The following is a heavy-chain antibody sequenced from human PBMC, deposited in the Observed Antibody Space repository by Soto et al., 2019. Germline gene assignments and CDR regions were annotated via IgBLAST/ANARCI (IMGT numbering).Heavy chain of an antibody. D-gene: IGHD7-27*01. Sequence: PGGSLRLSCAVSGFNFSPYSMSWVRHAPGKGLEWVSIISGDSVTIEYADSVEGRFTISRDNSKNMLYLQMGSLRAEDTAVYYCAKGMGNPSYFAYWGQGTLVTVSS. CDR1: GFNFSPYS. CDR2: ISGDSVTI. J-gene: IGHJ4*02. CDR3: AKGMGNPSYFAY. V-gene: IGHV3-23*01.